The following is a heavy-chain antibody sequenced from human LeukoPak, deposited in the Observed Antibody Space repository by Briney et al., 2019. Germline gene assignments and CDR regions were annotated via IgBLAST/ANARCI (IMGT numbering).Heavy chain of an antibody. Sequence: SETLSLTCTVSGDSIYNSDYYWGWIRRPPGKGLEWIGYIYYSGSTDYNPSLNSRVTISLDTSKNQFSLKLSSVTAADTAVYYCARAGGSPEYFHYWGQGTLVTVSS. CDR1: GDSIYNSDYY. CDR3: ARAGGSPEYFHY. D-gene: IGHD1-26*01. CDR2: IYYSGST. V-gene: IGHV4-61*08. J-gene: IGHJ1*01.